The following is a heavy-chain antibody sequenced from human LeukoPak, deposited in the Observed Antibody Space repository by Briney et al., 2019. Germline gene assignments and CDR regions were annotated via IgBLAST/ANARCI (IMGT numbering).Heavy chain of an antibody. CDR2: INHRGDT. CDR1: GGSFSTYY. Sequence: PSETLSLTCAVYGGSFSTYYWSWIRQSLGKGLEWIAEINHRGDTNYNPSVKSRVTISVDTSKNQFSLRLISLTAADTAVYYCARGPTISETGYFDYWGQGTLVTVSS. V-gene: IGHV4-34*01. CDR3: ARGPTISETGYFDY. J-gene: IGHJ4*03. D-gene: IGHD1-1*01.